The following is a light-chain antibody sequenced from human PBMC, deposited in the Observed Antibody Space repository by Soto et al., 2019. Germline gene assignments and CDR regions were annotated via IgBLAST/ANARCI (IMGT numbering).Light chain of an antibody. CDR2: EVS. J-gene: IGKJ5*01. Sequence: VMTQRTLSLSVTPGQPASISCKSSQSLLHITGETFLFWYLQKPGQSPQLLIYEVSTRVSGVPDRFSGSGSGTDFTLEISRVETDDVGIYYCMQSTQLPPPFGQGTRLAIK. CDR3: MQSTQLPPP. CDR1: QSLLHITGETF. V-gene: IGKV2D-29*02.